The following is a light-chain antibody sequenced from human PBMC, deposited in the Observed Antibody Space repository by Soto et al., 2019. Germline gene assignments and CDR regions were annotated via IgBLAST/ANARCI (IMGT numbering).Light chain of an antibody. CDR2: DVS. CDR3: CSYAATYVV. J-gene: IGLJ2*01. V-gene: IGLV2-11*01. CDR1: SSDVGGYNY. Sequence: QSALTQPRSVSGSPGQSVTISCTGTSSDVGGYNYVSWYQQHPGKAPKVMIYDVSKRPSGVPDRFSGSKSGNTASLTISGXXAXXEADYYCCSYAATYVVFGGGTK.